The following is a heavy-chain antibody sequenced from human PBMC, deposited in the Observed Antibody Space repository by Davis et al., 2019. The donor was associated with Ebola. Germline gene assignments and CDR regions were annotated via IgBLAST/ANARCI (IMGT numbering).Heavy chain of an antibody. CDR1: CLTFSNYG. Sequence: GESLKISCECSCLTFSNYGMSWVRHLPGQGLEWRSVISGNGCYTHYADSAKGRFSISRDNSKNTLYTKMNGLRADDTAVYYCANIGSSTSKGPTDYWGQGILVTVSS. J-gene: IGHJ4*02. D-gene: IGHD4-11*01. CDR3: ANIGSSTSKGPTDY. CDR2: ISGNGCYT. V-gene: IGHV3-23*01.